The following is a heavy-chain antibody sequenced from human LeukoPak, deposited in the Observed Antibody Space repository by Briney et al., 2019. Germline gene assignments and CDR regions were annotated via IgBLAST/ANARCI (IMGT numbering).Heavy chain of an antibody. CDR3: ARDGGGLYKAYYFDY. Sequence: GGSLRLSCTASGFTFSNYWMGWVRQAPGKGLEWVANIKQDGSEKRYVDPVKGRFTISRDNAKNSLYLQMNSLGAEDTAVYYCARDGGGLYKAYYFDYWGQGTLVTVSS. D-gene: IGHD2-2*02. V-gene: IGHV3-7*01. J-gene: IGHJ4*02. CDR1: GFTFSNYW. CDR2: IKQDGSEK.